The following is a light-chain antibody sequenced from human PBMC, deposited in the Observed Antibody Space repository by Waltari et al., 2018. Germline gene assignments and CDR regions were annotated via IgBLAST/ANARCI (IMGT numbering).Light chain of an antibody. Sequence: EIVLTQSPGTLSLSPGERATLSCRASQSVRSSYLAWYQQKPGQAPRLLIYGASSRATGIPDRFSGSGSGTDFTLTISRLEPEDFAVYYCQQYGSSPRAYTFGQGTKLEIK. CDR2: GAS. V-gene: IGKV3-20*01. CDR1: QSVRSSY. J-gene: IGKJ2*01. CDR3: QQYGSSPRAYT.